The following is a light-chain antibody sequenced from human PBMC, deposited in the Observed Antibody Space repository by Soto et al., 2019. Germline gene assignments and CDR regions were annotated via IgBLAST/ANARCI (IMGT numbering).Light chain of an antibody. Sequence: QSALTQPPSASGSPGQSVTISCTGTSSDVGGYNSVSWYQHHPGKAPKLMIYEVIKRPSGVPDRFSGSKSANTASLTVSGLQAEDEADYYCSSYAGSNNYVFGTGTKVTVL. CDR1: SSDVGGYNS. V-gene: IGLV2-8*01. CDR3: SSYAGSNNYV. J-gene: IGLJ1*01. CDR2: EVI.